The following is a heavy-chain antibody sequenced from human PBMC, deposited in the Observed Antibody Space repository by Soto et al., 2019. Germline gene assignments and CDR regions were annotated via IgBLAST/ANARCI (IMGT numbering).Heavy chain of an antibody. Sequence: GGSLRLSCAASGFTFSSYWMSWVRQAPGKGLEWVATIRRSGGSTYYVDSVKGRFTISRDNSKNTLYLQMNSLRAEDTAVYYCAKEEDYYYYYGMDVWGQGTTVTVSS. CDR2: IRRSGGST. J-gene: IGHJ6*02. V-gene: IGHV3-23*01. CDR1: GFTFSSYW. CDR3: AKEEDYYYYYGMDV.